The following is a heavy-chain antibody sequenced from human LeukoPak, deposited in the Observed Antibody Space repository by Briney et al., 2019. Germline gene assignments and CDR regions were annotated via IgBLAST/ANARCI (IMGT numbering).Heavy chain of an antibody. CDR1: GGSISSSSDY. D-gene: IGHD6-13*01. CDR2: IYYSGST. V-gene: IGHV4-39*03. J-gene: IGHJ6*03. Sequence: SETLSLTCTVSGGSISSSSDYWGWIRQPPGKGLEWIGSIYYSGSTYYNPSLKSRFTISVYTSKNPFSLKLSSVTAADTAVYXXXXXXXAAAGSYYYYYYMDVWGKGTTVTVSS. CDR3: XXXXXAAAGSYYYYYYMDV.